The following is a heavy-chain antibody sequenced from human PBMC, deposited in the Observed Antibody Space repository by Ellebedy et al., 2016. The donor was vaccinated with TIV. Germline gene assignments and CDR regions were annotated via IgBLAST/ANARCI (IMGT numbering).Heavy chain of an antibody. D-gene: IGHD3-10*01. V-gene: IGHV1-69*01. CDR3: ARGPVQFTTRGYFSDYYGSGSYFDF. CDR1: GGTFRSFA. Sequence: AASVKVSCKASGGTFRSFAIIWVRQAPGQGLQWMGGIIPIFGTVNYAQRLQGRVTITADESTRTAYMELSSLRSGDTAVYYCARGPVQFTTRGYFSDYYGSGSYFDFWGQGTLVTVSS. J-gene: IGHJ4*02. CDR2: IIPIFGTV.